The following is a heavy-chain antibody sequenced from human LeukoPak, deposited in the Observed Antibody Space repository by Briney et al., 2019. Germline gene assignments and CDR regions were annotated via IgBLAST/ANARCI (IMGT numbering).Heavy chain of an antibody. V-gene: IGHV4-59*11. CDR2: VTDSGTT. CDR1: GGSISTHY. J-gene: IGHJ4*01. D-gene: IGHD3/OR15-3a*01. Sequence: SETLSLTCIVTGGSISTHYWSWIRQPPGKGPEWIGYVTDSGTTKNNPSLKSRVTISLDTTKSQVSLKLTSVTAADTAVYYCARESGTALDFLGWWDIWGQAPMATVSS. CDR3: ARESGTALDFLGWWDI.